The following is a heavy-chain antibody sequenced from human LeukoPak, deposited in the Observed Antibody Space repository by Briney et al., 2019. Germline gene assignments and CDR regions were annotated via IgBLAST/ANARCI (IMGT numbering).Heavy chain of an antibody. CDR3: ARHGATGTFDP. D-gene: IGHD1-1*01. J-gene: IGHJ5*02. Sequence: PGESLKISCKGSGYSFTTYWITWVRQMPGKGLEWMGRIDPSDSYTNYSPSFQGHVTISTDKSISTAYLQLSSLKASDTAMYYCARHGATGTFDPWGQGTLVTVSS. CDR1: GYSFTTYW. V-gene: IGHV5-10-1*01. CDR2: IDPSDSYT.